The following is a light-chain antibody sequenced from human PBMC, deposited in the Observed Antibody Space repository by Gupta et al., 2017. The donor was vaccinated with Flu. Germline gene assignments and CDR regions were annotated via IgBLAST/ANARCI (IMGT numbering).Light chain of an antibody. V-gene: IGLV3-21*02. CDR1: NIGSET. CDR2: DDD. Sequence: GQTANIAWGGDNIGSETVHWYQQKPGQAPVLVLYDDDLRPSGIPERFSGSNSGNTATLTISRVEAGDEADYYCQVWDTSTDHWLFGGGTILTVL. CDR3: QVWDTSTDHWL. J-gene: IGLJ3*02.